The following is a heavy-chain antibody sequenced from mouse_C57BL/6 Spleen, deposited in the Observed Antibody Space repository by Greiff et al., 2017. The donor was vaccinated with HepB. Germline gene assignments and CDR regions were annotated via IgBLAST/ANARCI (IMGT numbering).Heavy chain of an antibody. Sequence: SGTVLARPGASVKMSCKTSGYTFTSYWMHWVKQRPGQGLEWIGAIYPGNSDTSYNQKFKGKAKLTAVTSASTAYMELSSLTNEDSAVYYCTFITTVVDWFAYWGQGTLVTVSA. J-gene: IGHJ3*01. D-gene: IGHD1-1*01. CDR2: IYPGNSDT. CDR3: TFITTVVDWFAY. CDR1: GYTFTSYW. V-gene: IGHV1-5*01.